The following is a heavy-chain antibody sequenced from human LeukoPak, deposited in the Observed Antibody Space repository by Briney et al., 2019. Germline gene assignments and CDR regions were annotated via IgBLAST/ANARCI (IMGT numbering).Heavy chain of an antibody. D-gene: IGHD3-22*01. CDR2: INHSGGT. J-gene: IGHJ4*02. CDR3: ARDIGYYDSSGYYRYYFDY. CDR1: GVSISSYY. Sequence: PSETLSLTCTVSGVSISSYYWSWIRQPPGKGLEWIGEINHSGGTSYNASLKSRVTISVDTSKNQFSLKLSSVTAADTAVYYCARDIGYYDSSGYYRYYFDYWGQGTLITVSS. V-gene: IGHV4-34*01.